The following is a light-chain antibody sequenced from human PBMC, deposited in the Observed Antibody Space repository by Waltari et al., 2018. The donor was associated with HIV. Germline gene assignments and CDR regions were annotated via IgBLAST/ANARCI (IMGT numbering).Light chain of an antibody. J-gene: IGLJ1*01. Sequence: QSVLTQPPSASGTPGQTVTISCSGGSSNIGNDNVSWYQQLPGLTPKLLSYQNYVRPSGIPDRFAGSKSGTSASLAISGLRSEDEADYYCVGWDSSLSAYVFGAGTKVTVL. CDR1: SSNIGNDN. V-gene: IGLV1-47*01. CDR2: QNY. CDR3: VGWDSSLSAYV.